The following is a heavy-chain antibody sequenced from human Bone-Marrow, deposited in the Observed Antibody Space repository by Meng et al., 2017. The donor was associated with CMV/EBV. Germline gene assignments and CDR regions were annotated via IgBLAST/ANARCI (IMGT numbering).Heavy chain of an antibody. V-gene: IGHV3-48*04. CDR3: AKVGPYYDFWGGYYFRDYYYYGMDV. J-gene: IGHJ6*02. D-gene: IGHD3-3*01. CDR2: ISSSSSTI. Sequence: GESLKISCAASGFTFSSYSMNWVRQAPGKGLEWVSYISSSSSTIYYADSVKGRFTISRDNAKNTLYLQMNSLRAEDTAVYYCAKVGPYYDFWGGYYFRDYYYYGMDVWGQGTTVTVSS. CDR1: GFTFSSYS.